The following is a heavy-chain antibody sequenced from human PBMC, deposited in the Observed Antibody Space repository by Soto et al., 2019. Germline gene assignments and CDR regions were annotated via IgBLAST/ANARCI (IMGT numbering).Heavy chain of an antibody. CDR2: INHSGST. J-gene: IGHJ4*01. CDR3: RGDTVTTLYYFDY. V-gene: IGHV4-34*01. Sequence: PSETLSLTCAVYGGSFSGYYWSWIRQPPGKGLEWIGEINHSGSTNYNPSLKSRVTISVDTSKNQFSLKLSSVTAADTAVYYCRGDTVTTLYYFDYWGHGTLVTVPS. D-gene: IGHD4-17*01. CDR1: GGSFSGYY.